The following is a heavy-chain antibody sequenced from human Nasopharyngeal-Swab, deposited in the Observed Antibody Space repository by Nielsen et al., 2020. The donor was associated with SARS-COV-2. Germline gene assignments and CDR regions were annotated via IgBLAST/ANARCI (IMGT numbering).Heavy chain of an antibody. V-gene: IGHV3-30*18. D-gene: IGHD6-19*01. Sequence: SLKISCAASGFTFSSYGMHWVRQDQGTGLEWVAVISYDGSNKYYADSVKGRFTISRDNSKNTLYLQMNSLRAEDTAVYYCAKDITGYSSGWFYYYYYMDVWGKGTTVTVSS. CDR3: AKDITGYSSGWFYYYYYMDV. CDR2: ISYDGSNK. CDR1: GFTFSSYG. J-gene: IGHJ6*03.